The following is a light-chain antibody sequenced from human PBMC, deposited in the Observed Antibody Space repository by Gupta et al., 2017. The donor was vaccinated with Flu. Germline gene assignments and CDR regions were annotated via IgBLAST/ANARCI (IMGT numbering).Light chain of an antibody. V-gene: IGKV3-15*01. J-gene: IGKJ3*01. CDR1: QSIGST. Sequence: PATGYGAHGERATSSGSASQSIGSTLAWYKQKPGQAPSLLIYDASNTEAGVPARISGSGSGTDFTLTISSLQSEDFAVYYCQQYNKWPVTFGPGTKVDVK. CDR2: DAS. CDR3: QQYNKWPVT.